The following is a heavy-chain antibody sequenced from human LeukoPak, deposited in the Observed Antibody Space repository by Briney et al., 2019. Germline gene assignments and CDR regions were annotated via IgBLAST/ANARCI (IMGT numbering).Heavy chain of an antibody. CDR1: GYTFTGYY. V-gene: IGHV1-2*02. CDR2: INPNSGAT. D-gene: IGHD5-24*01. Sequence: ASVKVSCKASGYTFTGYYIHWVRRAPGQGLEWMGWINPNSGATGYAQKFQGRVTMTRDTSISTAYMELSRLRSDDTAVYYCARTSTWPYYFDYWGQGTLVTVSS. CDR3: ARTSTWPYYFDY. J-gene: IGHJ4*01.